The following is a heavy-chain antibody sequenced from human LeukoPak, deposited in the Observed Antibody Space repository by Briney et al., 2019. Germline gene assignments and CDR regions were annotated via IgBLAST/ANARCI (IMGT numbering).Heavy chain of an antibody. CDR3: ARAGYCSGGSCYSDY. CDR2: INYSGST. D-gene: IGHD2-15*01. J-gene: IGHJ4*02. Sequence: SETLSLTCTVSGGSISSSSYYWSWIRQPPGKGLEWIASINYSGSTYYNPSLKSRVTISVDTSKNQFSLKLSSVTAADTAVYYCARAGYCSGGSCYSDYWGQGTLVTVSS. V-gene: IGHV4-39*07. CDR1: GGSISSSSYY.